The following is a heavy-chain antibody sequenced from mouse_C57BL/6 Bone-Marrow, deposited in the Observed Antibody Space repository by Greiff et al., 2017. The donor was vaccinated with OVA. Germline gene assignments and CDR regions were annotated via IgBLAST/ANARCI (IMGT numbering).Heavy chain of an antibody. CDR3: ARRTTVVRNYFDY. CDR2: IYPGGGYT. CDR1: GYTFTNYW. Sequence: VQLQQSGAELVRPGTSVKMSCKASGYTFTNYWIGWAKQRPGHGLEWIGDIYPGGGYTNYNEKFKGKATLTADKSSSTAYMQFSSLTSEDSAIYYCARRTTVVRNYFDYWGQGTTLTVSS. V-gene: IGHV1-63*01. J-gene: IGHJ2*01. D-gene: IGHD1-1*01.